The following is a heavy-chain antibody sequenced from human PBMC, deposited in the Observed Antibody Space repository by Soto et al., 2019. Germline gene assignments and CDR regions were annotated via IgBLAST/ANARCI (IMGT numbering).Heavy chain of an antibody. D-gene: IGHD6-13*01. Sequence: EVQLVESGGGLVRPGGSLRLSCEASGFTFSSRWMTWVRQGPGKGLEWVANIKQDENGKDYVDSVKGRFTISRDNAKNTHYVHMNGLRAEDTAVYYCATHDGPAAAGLVLDFWGQGSLVTVSS. CDR3: ATHDGPAAAGLVLDF. CDR2: IKQDENGK. CDR1: GFTFSSRW. V-gene: IGHV3-7*02. J-gene: IGHJ4*02.